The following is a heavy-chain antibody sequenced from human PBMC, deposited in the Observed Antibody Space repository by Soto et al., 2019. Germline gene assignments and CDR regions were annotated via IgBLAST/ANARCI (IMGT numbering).Heavy chain of an antibody. Sequence: EVQLEESGGGLVQPGGSLRLSCAVSGLTVSSNYMSWVRQAPGKGLEWVSVLYSGGDTYYADSVRGRFTISRHNSKNTLFLQMNSLRAEDTAGYYCARGPYGTGGDYYYGMDVWGQGTTVTVSS. CDR3: ARGPYGTGGDYYYGMDV. CDR1: GLTVSSNY. J-gene: IGHJ6*02. CDR2: LYSGGDT. D-gene: IGHD3-10*01. V-gene: IGHV3-53*04.